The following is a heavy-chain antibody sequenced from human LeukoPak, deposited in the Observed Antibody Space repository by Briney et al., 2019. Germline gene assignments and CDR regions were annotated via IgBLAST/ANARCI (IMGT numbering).Heavy chain of an antibody. V-gene: IGHV4-34*01. CDR2: INHSGST. Sequence: SETLSLTCAVYGGPFSGYYWSWIRQPPGKGLEWIGEINHSGSTNYNPSLKSRVTISVDTSKNQFSLKLSSVTAADTAVYYCARFAYDFWSGYYHFDYWGQGTLVTVSS. D-gene: IGHD3-3*01. CDR3: ARFAYDFWSGYYHFDY. CDR1: GGPFSGYY. J-gene: IGHJ4*02.